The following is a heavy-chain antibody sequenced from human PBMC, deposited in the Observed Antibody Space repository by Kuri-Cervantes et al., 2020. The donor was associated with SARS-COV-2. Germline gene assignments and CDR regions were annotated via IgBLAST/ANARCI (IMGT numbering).Heavy chain of an antibody. J-gene: IGHJ4*02. V-gene: IGHV4-59*01. D-gene: IGHD5-24*01. Sequence: SETLSLTCTVSGGSISSYYWSWIRQPPRKGLEWIGYIYYSGSTNYNPSLKSRVTISVDTSKNQFSLKLSSVTAADTAVYYCARGDRWLQFFFDYWGQGTLVTVSS. CDR3: ARGDRWLQFFFDY. CDR1: GGSISSYY. CDR2: IYYSGST.